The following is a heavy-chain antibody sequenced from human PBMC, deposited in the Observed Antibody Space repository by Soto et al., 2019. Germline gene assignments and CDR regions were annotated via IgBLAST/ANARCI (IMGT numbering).Heavy chain of an antibody. D-gene: IGHD3-10*01. CDR1: GFTFSSYC. CDR3: ARTFRFGELYFDY. J-gene: IGHJ4*02. V-gene: IGHV3-33*01. CDR2: IWYDGSNK. Sequence: PVGFLRLSCAASGFTFSSYCMHWVRQAPGKGLEWVAVIWYDGSNKYYADSVKGRFTISRDNSKNTLYLQMNSLRAEDTAVYYCARTFRFGELYFDYWGQGTLVTVSS.